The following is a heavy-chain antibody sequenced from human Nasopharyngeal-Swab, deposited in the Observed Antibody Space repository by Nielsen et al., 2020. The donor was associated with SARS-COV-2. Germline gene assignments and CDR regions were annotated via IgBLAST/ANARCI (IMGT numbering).Heavy chain of an antibody. J-gene: IGHJ4*02. D-gene: IGHD2-15*01. Sequence: GESLKISCGVSVSTFNNFWMNWVRQAPGRELEWVAKINPDGRHITYADSVKGRFAISRDNAKKSVFLQMDYLRVEDTAVYYCATDLRWRFDYWGQGTLVTVSS. CDR3: ATDLRWRFDY. V-gene: IGHV3-7*01. CDR2: INPDGRHI. CDR1: VSTFNNFW.